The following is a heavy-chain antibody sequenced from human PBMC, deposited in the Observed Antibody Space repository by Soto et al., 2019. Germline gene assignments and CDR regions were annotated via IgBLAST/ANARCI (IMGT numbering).Heavy chain of an antibody. Sequence: EVQLLESGGGLVQPGGSLRLSCAASGFTFSSYAMSWVRQAPGKGLEWVSAISGSGGSTYYADSVKGRFTISRDNSKNTLYLQMNSLSAEDTAVYYCAKHALQEWLRFGYFDLWGRCTLVTVSS. D-gene: IGHD5-12*01. CDR2: ISGSGGST. V-gene: IGHV3-23*01. CDR3: AKHALQEWLRFGYFDL. CDR1: GFTFSSYA. J-gene: IGHJ2*01.